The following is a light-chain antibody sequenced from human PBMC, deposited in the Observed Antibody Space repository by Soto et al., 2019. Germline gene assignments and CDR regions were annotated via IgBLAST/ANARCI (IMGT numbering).Light chain of an antibody. CDR3: QQYGSSGT. CDR1: QSVSSN. Sequence: EIVLTHSPGTLSLSPGERATLSCRASQSVSSNLAWYQQKPGQAPRLLIYGASNRATGIPDRFSGSGSGPDFTLTISRLEPEDFAVYYCQQYGSSGTFGQGTKVDI. CDR2: GAS. V-gene: IGKV3-20*01. J-gene: IGKJ1*01.